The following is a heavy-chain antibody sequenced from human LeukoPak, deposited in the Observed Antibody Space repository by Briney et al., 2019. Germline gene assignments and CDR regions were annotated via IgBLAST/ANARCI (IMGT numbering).Heavy chain of an antibody. V-gene: IGHV4-31*03. Sequence: SQTLSLTCTVSGGSISSGGYYWSWIRQHPGKGLEWIGYIYYSGSTNYNPSLKSRVTMSVDTSKNQFSLKLSSVTAADTAVYYCARDQFDWLSNWFDPWGQGTLVTVSS. CDR1: GGSISSGGYY. CDR3: ARDQFDWLSNWFDP. J-gene: IGHJ5*02. CDR2: IYYSGST. D-gene: IGHD3-9*01.